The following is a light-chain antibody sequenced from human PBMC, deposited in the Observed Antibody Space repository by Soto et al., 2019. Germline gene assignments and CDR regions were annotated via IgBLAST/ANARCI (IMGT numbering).Light chain of an antibody. CDR2: DAS. CDR1: QDIKNY. J-gene: IGKJ4*01. V-gene: IGKV1-33*01. CDR3: QQYDDLPLT. Sequence: DIQMTQSPSSLSASVGDRVTLTCQASQDIKNYLNWYQQKPGKAPNLLIYDASNLQTGVPSRFSGSGSGTYFTFTISSLQPEEVATYYCQQYDDLPLTFGGGNKVDIK.